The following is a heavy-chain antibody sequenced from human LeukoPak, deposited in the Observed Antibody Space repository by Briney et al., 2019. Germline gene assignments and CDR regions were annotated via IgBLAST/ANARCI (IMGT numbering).Heavy chain of an antibody. Sequence: PGGSLRLSCAASGFSFGDYYMSWIRQAPGKGLEWLSYISNSGYTMYYADSVKGRFTISRDNAKNSLFLQMNSLRAEDTAVYYCAKDSYSKGDYWGQGVLVTVSS. V-gene: IGHV3-11*04. CDR2: ISNSGYTM. J-gene: IGHJ4*02. CDR3: AKDSYSKGDY. CDR1: GFSFGDYY. D-gene: IGHD6-13*01.